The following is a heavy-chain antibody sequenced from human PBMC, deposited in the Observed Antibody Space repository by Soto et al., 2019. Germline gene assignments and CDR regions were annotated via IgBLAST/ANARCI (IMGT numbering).Heavy chain of an antibody. V-gene: IGHV3-21*01. CDR1: GFTFSSYS. CDR3: ARALSVMSRGVFDY. CDR2: ISSSSSYI. Sequence: PGGSLRLSCAASGFTFSSYSMNWVRQAPGKGLEWVSSISSSSSYIYYADSVKGRFTISRDNAKNSLYLQMNSLRAEDTAVYYCARALSVMSRGVFDYWGQGTLVPVSP. D-gene: IGHD2-2*01. J-gene: IGHJ4*02.